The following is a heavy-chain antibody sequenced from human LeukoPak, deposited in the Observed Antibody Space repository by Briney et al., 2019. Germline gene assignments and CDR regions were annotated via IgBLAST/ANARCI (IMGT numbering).Heavy chain of an antibody. CDR2: ISYDGSNK. J-gene: IGHJ4*02. Sequence: GGSLRLSCAPSGFTFTNYAMHWVRQAPGKGLEWVAVISYDGSNKYYADSVKGRFTVSRDNSKNMLYLQMNSLRAEDTAVYYCAYYHVNEEPPTFWGQGTLVTVSS. D-gene: IGHD1-1*01. V-gene: IGHV3-30*04. CDR3: AYYHVNEEPPTF. CDR1: GFTFTNYA.